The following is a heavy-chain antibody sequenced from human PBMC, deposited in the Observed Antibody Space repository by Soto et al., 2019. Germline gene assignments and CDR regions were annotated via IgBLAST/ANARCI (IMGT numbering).Heavy chain of an antibody. CDR3: AHLPWKQLWPRAPVVY. J-gene: IGHJ4*02. CDR2: IYWDDDK. D-gene: IGHD5-18*01. V-gene: IGHV2-5*02. Sequence: SGPTLVNPTQTLTLTCTFSGFSLSTSGVGVGWIRQPPGKALEWLGIIYWDDDKRYSPSLKSRVTITKDTFKNQLVLTMTNMDPVDTATYYCAHLPWKQLWPRAPVVYWGQGTPITVSS. CDR1: GFSLSTSGVG.